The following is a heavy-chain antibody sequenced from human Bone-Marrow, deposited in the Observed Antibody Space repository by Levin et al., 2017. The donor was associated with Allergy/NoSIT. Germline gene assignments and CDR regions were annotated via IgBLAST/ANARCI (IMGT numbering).Heavy chain of an antibody. J-gene: IGHJ5*02. V-gene: IGHV4-39*01. CDR3: ARQSFGRGRFDP. D-gene: IGHD3-16*01. Sequence: PSETLSLTCTVSGGSISSSTYYWGWIRQPPGKGLEYIGTIYYSGSTSYNPSLKSRVTVSVDPSNNQFSLKLRSVTAADTAVYYCARQSFGRGRFDPWGQGTLVTVSS. CDR1: GGSISSSTYY. CDR2: IYYSGST.